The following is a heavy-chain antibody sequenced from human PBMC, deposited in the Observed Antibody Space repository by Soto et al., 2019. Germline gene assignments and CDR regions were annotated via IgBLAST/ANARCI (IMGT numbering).Heavy chain of an antibody. CDR2: MNPNSGNT. D-gene: IGHD2-2*01. CDR1: GYPFTSYD. V-gene: IGHV1-8*01. J-gene: IGHJ6*02. CDR3: ARMSCYLSSTSCRPYGMYG. Sequence: DSVQVSCKASGYPFTSYDINWVRQATGQGLEWMGWMNPNSGNTGYAQKFQGRVTMTRNTSISTAYMELSSLRSEDTAVYYCARMSCYLSSTSCRPYGMYGWGHGPTVTVAS.